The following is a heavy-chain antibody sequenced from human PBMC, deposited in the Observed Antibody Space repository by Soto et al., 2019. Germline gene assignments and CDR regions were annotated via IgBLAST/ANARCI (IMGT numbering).Heavy chain of an antibody. Sequence: ASVKVSCKASGYTFTGYYMHWVRQAPGQGLEWMGWINPNSGGTNYAQKFQGWVTMNRDTSISTAYMELSRLRSDDTAVYYCARAPGGSSSWYYYYYGMDVWGQGTTVTVAS. J-gene: IGHJ6*02. CDR3: ARAPGGSSSWYYYYYGMDV. D-gene: IGHD6-13*01. CDR2: INPNSGGT. V-gene: IGHV1-2*04. CDR1: GYTFTGYY.